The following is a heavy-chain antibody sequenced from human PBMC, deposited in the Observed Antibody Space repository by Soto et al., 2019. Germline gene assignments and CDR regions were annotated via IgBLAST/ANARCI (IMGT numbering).Heavy chain of an antibody. J-gene: IGHJ4*02. CDR2: IYYSGST. CDR3: ARRYGPSFDY. V-gene: IGHV4-59*01. CDR1: GGSISSYY. D-gene: IGHD4-17*01. Sequence: PLETLSLTCTVSGGSISSYYWSWIRQPPGKGLEWIGYIYYSGSTNYNPSLKSRVTISVDTSKNHFSLKLSSVTSADTAVYYCARRYGPSFDYWGQGTLVTVSS.